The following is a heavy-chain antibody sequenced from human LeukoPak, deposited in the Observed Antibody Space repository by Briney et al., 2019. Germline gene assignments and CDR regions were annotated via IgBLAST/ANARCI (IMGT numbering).Heavy chain of an antibody. Sequence: GASVKVSRKASGGTFSSYLIHWVRQAPGQGLEWMGRINPIFGTANYAQKFQGRVTITTDESTSTAYMELSSLRSEDTAVYYCARERAMAHALDYWGQGTLVTVSS. J-gene: IGHJ4*02. CDR2: INPIFGTA. V-gene: IGHV1-69*05. CDR1: GGTFSSYL. D-gene: IGHD5-18*01. CDR3: ARERAMAHALDY.